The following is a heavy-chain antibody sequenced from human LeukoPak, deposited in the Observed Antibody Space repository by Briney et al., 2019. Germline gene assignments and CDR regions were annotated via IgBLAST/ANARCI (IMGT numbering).Heavy chain of an antibody. D-gene: IGHD6-19*01. Sequence: GGSLRLSWAASAFTLSTYSMNWVRQPPGKWLGWVSSISTSSSYIYYADSVKGRFTISRNNAKDSLYLQMNGLRAEDAAVYYCARDRSASIAVVTAEIDYWGQVTLVTVSS. J-gene: IGHJ4*02. CDR2: ISTSSSYI. CDR3: ARDRSASIAVVTAEIDY. V-gene: IGHV3-21*01. CDR1: AFTLSTYS.